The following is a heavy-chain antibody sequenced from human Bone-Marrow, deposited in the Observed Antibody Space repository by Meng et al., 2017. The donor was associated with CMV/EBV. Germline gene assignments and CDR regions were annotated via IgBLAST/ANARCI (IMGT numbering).Heavy chain of an antibody. V-gene: IGHV4-59*01. D-gene: IGHD3-3*01. CDR3: ARGRFGVVII. CDR2: IYYSGST. J-gene: IGHJ4*02. Sequence: GSLRLSCTASGGSISSYYWSWIRQPPGKGLEWIGYIYYSGSTNYNPSLKSRVTISVDTSKNQFSLKLSSVTAADTAVYYCARGRFGVVIIWGQGTLVTVSS. CDR1: GGSISSYY.